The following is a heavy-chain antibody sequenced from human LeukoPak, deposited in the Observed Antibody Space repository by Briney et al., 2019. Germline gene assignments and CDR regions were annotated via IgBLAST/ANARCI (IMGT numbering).Heavy chain of an antibody. CDR2: IIPIFGTA. CDR3: AREARSTSRWFDP. CDR1: GGTFSSYA. Sequence: SVKVSCKSSGGTFSSYAISWVRQAPGQGLEWMGGIIPIFGTANYAQKFQGRVTITTDESTSTAYMELSSLRSEDTAVYYCAREARSTSRWFDPWGQGTLVTVSS. V-gene: IGHV1-69*05. D-gene: IGHD2-2*01. J-gene: IGHJ5*02.